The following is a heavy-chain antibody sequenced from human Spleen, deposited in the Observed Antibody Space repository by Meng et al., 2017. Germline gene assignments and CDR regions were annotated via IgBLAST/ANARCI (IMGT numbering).Heavy chain of an antibody. V-gene: IGHV4-34*01. D-gene: IGHD4-11*01. Sequence: VHLQRWGAGLLKPSGTLPLTCVVSGGSFSDYYRSWIRQPPGKGLEWIGEINHSGSTNYNPSLESRATISVDTSQNNLSLKLSSVTAADSAVYYCARGPTTMAHDFDYWGQGTLVTVSS. CDR1: GGSFSDYY. CDR3: ARGPTTMAHDFDY. CDR2: INHSGST. J-gene: IGHJ4*02.